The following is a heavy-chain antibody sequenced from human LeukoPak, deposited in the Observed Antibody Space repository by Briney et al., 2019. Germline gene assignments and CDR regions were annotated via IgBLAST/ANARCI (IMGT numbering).Heavy chain of an antibody. CDR2: ISSSSTYI. J-gene: IGHJ6*03. V-gene: IGHV3-21*01. D-gene: IGHD6-19*01. Sequence: PGGSLRLSCAASGFTFSNYGMNWVRQAPGKGLEWVSSISSSSTYIYYADSAKGRFTISRDNAKNSLYLQMNSLRAEDTAVYYCAKSSGCNYYYYYMDVWGKGTTVIASS. CDR1: GFTFSNYG. CDR3: AKSSGCNYYYYYMDV.